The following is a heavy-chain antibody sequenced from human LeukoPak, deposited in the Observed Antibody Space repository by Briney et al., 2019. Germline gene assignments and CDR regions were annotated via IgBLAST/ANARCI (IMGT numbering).Heavy chain of an antibody. V-gene: IGHV3-74*01. CDR3: SRDSLSSCGGDCYSGLDV. CDR1: GFTFSSYW. CDR2: INSDGSST. Sequence: GGSLRLSCAASGFTFSSYWMHWVRQAPGKGLVWVSRINSDGSSTSYADSVKGRFTISRDNAKNTLCLQMNSLRAEDTAVYYCSRDSLSSCGGDCYSGLDVWGQGTTVTVSS. D-gene: IGHD2-21*02. J-gene: IGHJ6*02.